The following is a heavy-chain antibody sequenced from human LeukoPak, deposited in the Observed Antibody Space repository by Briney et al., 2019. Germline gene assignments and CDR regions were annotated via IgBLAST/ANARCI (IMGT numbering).Heavy chain of an antibody. V-gene: IGHV4-4*07. J-gene: IGHJ6*03. CDR2: IYTSGST. Sequence: PSETLSLTCTVSGGSISSYYWSWIRQPAGKGLEWIGRIYTSGSTNYNPSLKSRVTMSVDTSKNQFSLKLSSVTAADTAVYYCARAPGYCSSTSCFYYYYMDVWGKGTTVTVSS. CDR3: ARAPGYCSSTSCFYYYYMDV. D-gene: IGHD2-2*01. CDR1: GGSISSYY.